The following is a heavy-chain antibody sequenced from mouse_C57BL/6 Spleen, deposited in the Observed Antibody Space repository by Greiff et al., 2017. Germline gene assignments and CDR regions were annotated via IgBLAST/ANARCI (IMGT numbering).Heavy chain of an antibody. Sequence: EVKLQESGPGLVKPSPSLSLSCSATGYSITSGYYWNWIRQFPGNKLEWMGYISYDGSNNYNPSIKNRNAITRDTSKNEFFLKLNAVTTEDTATYYCASSNDYAMDYWGQGTSVTVSS. CDR1: GYSITSGYY. D-gene: IGHD2-5*01. CDR2: ISYDGSN. V-gene: IGHV3-6*01. J-gene: IGHJ4*01. CDR3: ASSNDYAMDY.